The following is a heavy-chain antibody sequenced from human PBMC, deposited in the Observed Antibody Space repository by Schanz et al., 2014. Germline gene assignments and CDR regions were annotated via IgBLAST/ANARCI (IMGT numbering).Heavy chain of an antibody. CDR1: GYSFTPFP. Sequence: QVQLVQSWAEVKGPGASVKVSCKASGYSFTPFPIHWVRQAPGQRLEWMGWINAGTGNTEYSQKFQGRVTITRDTLASTAYMEVRSLRSEDTGVYCCARDLTVDTGYVVHYYYYGMDVWGQGTTVTVSS. J-gene: IGHJ6*02. CDR2: INAGTGNT. D-gene: IGHD5-12*01. CDR3: ARDLTVDTGYVVHYYYYGMDV. V-gene: IGHV1-3*01.